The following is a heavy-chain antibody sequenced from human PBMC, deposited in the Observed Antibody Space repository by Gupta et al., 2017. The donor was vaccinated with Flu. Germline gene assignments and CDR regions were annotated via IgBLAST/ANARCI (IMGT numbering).Heavy chain of an antibody. CDR2: IIPILGIA. D-gene: IGHD2-2*01. CDR1: GGTFSSYT. CDR3: ARGGVPAAMKGGNGMDV. Sequence: QAQLVQSGAEVKKPGSSVKVSCKASGGTFSSYTISWVRQAPGQGLEWMGRIIPILGIANYAQKFQGRVTITADKSTSTAYMELSSLRSEDTAVYYCARGGVPAAMKGGNGMDVWGQGTTVTVSS. V-gene: IGHV1-69*02. J-gene: IGHJ6*02.